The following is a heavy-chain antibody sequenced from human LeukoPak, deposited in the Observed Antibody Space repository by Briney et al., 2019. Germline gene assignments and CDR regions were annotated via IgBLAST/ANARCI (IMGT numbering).Heavy chain of an antibody. D-gene: IGHD5-18*01. CDR3: ARAGYSYGYTYYYYHMDV. Sequence: SETLSLTCSVSGGSISSGSYYRSWIRQPAGKGLEWIGRIYTSGSTNYNLSLKSRVTISVDTSKNQFSLKLSSVTAADTAVYHCARAGYSYGYTYYYYHMDVWGKGTTVTVSS. V-gene: IGHV4-61*02. CDR1: GGSISSGSYY. J-gene: IGHJ6*03. CDR2: IYTSGST.